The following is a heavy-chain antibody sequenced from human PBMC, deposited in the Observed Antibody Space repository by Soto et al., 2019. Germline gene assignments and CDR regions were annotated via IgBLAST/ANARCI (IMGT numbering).Heavy chain of an antibody. V-gene: IGHV3-48*01. Sequence: GGSLRLSCAASGFTFSSYSMNWFRQAPGKGLEWVSYISSSSSTIYYADSVKGRFTISRDNAKNSLYLQMNSLRAEDTAVYCCARDRAKYYYDSSGYRYWGQGTLVTVSS. CDR2: ISSSSSTI. CDR3: ARDRAKYYYDSSGYRY. J-gene: IGHJ4*02. D-gene: IGHD3-22*01. CDR1: GFTFSSYS.